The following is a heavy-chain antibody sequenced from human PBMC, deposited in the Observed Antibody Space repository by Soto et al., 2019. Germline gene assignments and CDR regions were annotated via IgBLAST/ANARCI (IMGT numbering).Heavy chain of an antibody. CDR3: AKDPAADYGSLPGTQSAEYFQH. CDR2: ISGSGGST. Sequence: GGSLSLSCAASGFTFSSYAMSWVRQAPGKGPEWVLAISGSGGSTYYADSVKGRFTISRDNSKNTLYLQMNSLRAEDTAVYYCAKDPAADYGSLPGTQSAEYFQHWGQGTLVTVSS. V-gene: IGHV3-23*01. CDR1: GFTFSSYA. D-gene: IGHD3-10*01. J-gene: IGHJ1*01.